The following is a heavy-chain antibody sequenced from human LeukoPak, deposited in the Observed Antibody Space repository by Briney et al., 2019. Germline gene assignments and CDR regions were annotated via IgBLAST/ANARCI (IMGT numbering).Heavy chain of an antibody. D-gene: IGHD3-9*01. CDR3: ARQTATGTDS. CDR2: INSDGSIT. Sequence: KPGGSLRLSCAAPGFTFSSYWMHWVRQAPGKGLVWVSRINSDGSITSYADSVRGRLTISRDNAKNALYLQMNSLRAEDTAVYYCARQTATGTDSWGQGTLVTVSS. V-gene: IGHV3-74*01. CDR1: GFTFSSYW. J-gene: IGHJ4*02.